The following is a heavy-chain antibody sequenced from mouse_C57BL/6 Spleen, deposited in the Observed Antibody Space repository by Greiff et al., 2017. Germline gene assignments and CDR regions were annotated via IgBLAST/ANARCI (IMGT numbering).Heavy chain of an antibody. CDR1: GFTFSSYG. CDR3: AELGQFAY. CDR2: ISSGGSYT. V-gene: IGHV5-6*01. D-gene: IGHD4-1*01. J-gene: IGHJ3*01. Sequence: EVKLVESGGDLVKPGGSPKLSCAASGFTFSSYGMSWVRQTPDKRLEWVATISSGGSYTYYPDSVKGRFTISRDNAKNTLYLQMSSLKSEDTAMYYCAELGQFAYWGQGTLVTVSA.